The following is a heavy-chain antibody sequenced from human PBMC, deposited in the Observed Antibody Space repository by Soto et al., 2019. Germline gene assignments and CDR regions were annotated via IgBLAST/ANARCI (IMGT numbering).Heavy chain of an antibody. CDR1: GYSFITYW. Sequence: GESMKIPCSASGYSFITYWIGWVRQMPGKGLEWLGVIYPGDSDSRYSPSFQGLVTISADKSVSTAYLQWSSLRASDTAMYYCARLVGATTSGFDYWGQGTLVTVSS. J-gene: IGHJ4*02. D-gene: IGHD1-26*01. V-gene: IGHV5-51*01. CDR2: IYPGDSDS. CDR3: ARLVGATTSGFDY.